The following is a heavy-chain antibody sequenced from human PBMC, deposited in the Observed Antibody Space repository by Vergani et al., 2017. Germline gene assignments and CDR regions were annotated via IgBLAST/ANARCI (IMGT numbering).Heavy chain of an antibody. J-gene: IGHJ3*02. D-gene: IGHD3-3*01. CDR2: ISSSSSTI. Sequence: EVQLVESGGGLVQPGGSLRLSCAASGFTFSSYSMNWVRQAPGKGLEWVSYISSSSSTIYYADSVKGRFTISRDNARNSLYLQMNSLRAEDTALYYCARPRITIFGVVPDAFYIWGQGTMVTVSS. CDR1: GFTFSSYS. V-gene: IGHV3-48*01. CDR3: ARPRITIFGVVPDAFYI.